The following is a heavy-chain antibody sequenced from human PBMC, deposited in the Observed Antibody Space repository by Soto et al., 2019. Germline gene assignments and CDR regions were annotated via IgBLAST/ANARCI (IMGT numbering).Heavy chain of an antibody. CDR1: GGSVSSGSYY. J-gene: IGHJ5*02. CDR3: ARDSPRNYDSSAPYGS. CDR2: IYYSGST. V-gene: IGHV4-61*01. Sequence: SETLSLTCTVSGGSVSSGSYYWSWIRQPPGKGLEWIGYIYYSGSTNYNPSLKSRVTISVDTSKNQFSLKLSSVTAADTAVYYCARDSPRNYDSSAPYGSWGQGTRVTAPQ. D-gene: IGHD3-22*01.